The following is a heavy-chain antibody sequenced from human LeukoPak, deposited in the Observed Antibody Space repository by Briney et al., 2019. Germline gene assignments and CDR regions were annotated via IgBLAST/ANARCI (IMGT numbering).Heavy chain of an antibody. D-gene: IGHD3-10*01. CDR1: GGSISTYY. Sequence: SETLSLTCTISGGSISTYYWSWIRQPPGKGLEWIGHIYSTGSTNYNPSLKSRVTISLGTSKNQFSLKLSSVTAADTAVYYCARSDGYGLVGIWGQGTMVTVSS. CDR3: ARSDGYGLVGI. CDR2: IYSTGST. V-gene: IGHV4-59*12. J-gene: IGHJ3*02.